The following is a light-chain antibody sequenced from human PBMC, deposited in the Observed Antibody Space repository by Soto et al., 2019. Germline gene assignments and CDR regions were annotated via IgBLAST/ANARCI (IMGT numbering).Light chain of an antibody. CDR3: QQYGRSPLT. CDR1: QRVSSSY. V-gene: IGKV3-20*01. J-gene: IGKJ4*01. CDR2: GAS. Sequence: EIVLTQSPGTLSLSPGARATLSCRASQRVSSSYLAWYQQKPGQAPRLLIYGASYRATGIPDRFSASGSGPDFTLTITRLEPDDFSVYYCQQYGRSPLTFGGGTE.